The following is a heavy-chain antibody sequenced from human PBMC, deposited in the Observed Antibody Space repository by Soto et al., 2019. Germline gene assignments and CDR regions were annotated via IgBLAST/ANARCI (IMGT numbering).Heavy chain of an antibody. Sequence: QVQLVQSGAEVKKPGSSVNVSCKASGGTFSSYAISWVRQAPGQGLEWMGGIIPIFGTANYAQKFQGRVTITADESTSTAYMELSSLRSEDTAVYYCARDAPPRDYGDYVVDPWGQGTMVTVSS. V-gene: IGHV1-69*01. CDR3: ARDAPPRDYGDYVVDP. CDR1: GGTFSSYA. CDR2: IIPIFGTA. D-gene: IGHD4-17*01. J-gene: IGHJ5*02.